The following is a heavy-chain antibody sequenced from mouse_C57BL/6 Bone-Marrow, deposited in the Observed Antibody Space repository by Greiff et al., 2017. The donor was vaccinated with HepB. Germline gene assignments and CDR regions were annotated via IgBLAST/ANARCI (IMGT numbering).Heavy chain of an antibody. J-gene: IGHJ2*01. Sequence: QVQLQQPGAELVMPGASVKLSCKASGYTFTSYWMHWVKQRPGQGLEWIGEIDPSDSYTNYNQKFKGKSTLTVDKSSSTAYMQLSSLTSEDSAVYYCPREDTTVVADFDYWGQGTTLTVSS. V-gene: IGHV1-69*01. CDR1: GYTFTSYW. CDR3: PREDTTVVADFDY. D-gene: IGHD1-1*01. CDR2: IDPSDSYT.